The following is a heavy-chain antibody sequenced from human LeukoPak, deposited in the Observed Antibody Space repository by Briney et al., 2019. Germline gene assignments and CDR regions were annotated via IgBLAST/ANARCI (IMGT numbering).Heavy chain of an antibody. Sequence: SETLSLTCTVSGGSISSGDYYRSWIRQPPGKGLEWIGYIYYSGSTYYNPSLKSRVTVSVDTSKNQFSLKLSSVTAADTAVYYCARDVGATVFDYWGQGTLVTVSS. V-gene: IGHV4-30-4*01. J-gene: IGHJ4*02. D-gene: IGHD1-26*01. CDR1: GGSISSGDYY. CDR3: ARDVGATVFDY. CDR2: IYYSGST.